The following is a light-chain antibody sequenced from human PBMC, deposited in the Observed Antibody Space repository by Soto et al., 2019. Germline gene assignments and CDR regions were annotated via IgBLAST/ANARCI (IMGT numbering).Light chain of an antibody. CDR1: QTISDN. CDR2: GAS. J-gene: IGKJ5*01. CDR3: QQYNSWPIT. V-gene: IGKV3D-15*01. Sequence: VVMTQSPSILSVSPGESVTLSCRASQTISDNLAWYQQKPGQAPRRVIYGASTWGTGVPPRFTGSGSGTEFTLTISGLQSEDFAVYYCQQYNSWPITFGQGTRLEIK.